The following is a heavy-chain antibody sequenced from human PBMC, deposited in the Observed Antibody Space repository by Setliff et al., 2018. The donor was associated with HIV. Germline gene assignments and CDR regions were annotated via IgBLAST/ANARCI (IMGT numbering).Heavy chain of an antibody. J-gene: IGHJ4*02. CDR1: GGSIRGSSSY. Sequence: SETLSLTCTVSGGSIRGSSSYWGWIRQPPGKGLEWIGSIFDSGTTYYNPSLKSRVTISVNTSKNHFSLRLTSVTAADTAAYYCARSSSGPRRYFDSWGQGTLVTVSS. D-gene: IGHD6-19*01. V-gene: IGHV4-39*02. CDR3: ARSSSGPRRYFDS. CDR2: IFDSGTT.